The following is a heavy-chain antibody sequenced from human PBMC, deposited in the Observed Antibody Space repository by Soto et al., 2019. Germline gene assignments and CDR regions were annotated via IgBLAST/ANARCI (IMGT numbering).Heavy chain of an antibody. CDR2: ISGSGGST. CDR3: AKVFQYYDSSAPFDY. D-gene: IGHD3-22*01. V-gene: IGHV3-23*01. CDR1: GFTFSSYA. Sequence: GSLRLSCAASGFTFSSYAMSWVRQAPGKGLEWVSAISGSGGSTYYADSVKGRFTISRDNSKNTLYLQMNSLRAEDTAVYYCAKVFQYYDSSAPFDYWGQGTLVTVSS. J-gene: IGHJ4*02.